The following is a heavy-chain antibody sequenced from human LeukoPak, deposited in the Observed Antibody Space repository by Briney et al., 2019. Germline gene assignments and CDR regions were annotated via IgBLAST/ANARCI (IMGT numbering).Heavy chain of an antibody. Sequence: SETLSLTCTVSGASISGYFWSWVRQPPGKQLEWIGYIYNSGTTAYNPSLKSRVTISADTSKNQFSLRLSSVTAADTAVYYCARWWDHHGGGWGFDYWGQGTLVTVSS. CDR2: IYNSGTT. V-gene: IGHV4-59*08. CDR3: ARWWDHHGGGWGFDY. D-gene: IGHD1-26*01. CDR1: GASISGYF. J-gene: IGHJ4*02.